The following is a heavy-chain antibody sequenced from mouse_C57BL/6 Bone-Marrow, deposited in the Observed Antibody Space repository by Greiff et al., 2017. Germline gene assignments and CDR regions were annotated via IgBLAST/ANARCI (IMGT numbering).Heavy chain of an antibody. CDR3: ARLVYDGYYGFAY. D-gene: IGHD2-3*01. V-gene: IGHV5-15*01. CDR2: ISNLAYSI. Sequence: EVMLVESGGGLVQPGGSLKLSCAASGFTFSDYGMAWVRQAPRKGPEWVAFISNLAYSIYYADTVTGRFTISRENAKNTLYLEMSSLRSEDTAMYYCARLVYDGYYGFAYWGQGTLVTVSA. CDR1: GFTFSDYG. J-gene: IGHJ3*01.